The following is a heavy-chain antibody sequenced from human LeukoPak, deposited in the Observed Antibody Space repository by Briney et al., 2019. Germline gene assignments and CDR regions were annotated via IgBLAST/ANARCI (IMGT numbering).Heavy chain of an antibody. Sequence: GGSLRLSCAASGFTFSSYSMNWVRQAPGKGLEWVSSISSSSSYIYYADSVKGRFTISRDNAKNSLYLQMNSLRAEDTAVYYCARDTIRDYDTLTGTGDAFDIWGQGTMVTVSS. CDR3: ARDTIRDYDTLTGTGDAFDI. V-gene: IGHV3-21*01. CDR2: ISSSSSYI. D-gene: IGHD3-9*01. CDR1: GFTFSSYS. J-gene: IGHJ3*02.